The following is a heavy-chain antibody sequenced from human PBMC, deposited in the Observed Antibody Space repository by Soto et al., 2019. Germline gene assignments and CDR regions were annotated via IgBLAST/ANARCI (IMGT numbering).Heavy chain of an antibody. D-gene: IGHD6-13*01. Sequence: ASVKVSCKASGGTFSSYAISWVRQAPGQGLEWMGGIIPIFGTANYAQKFQGRVTITADESTSTAYMELSSLRSEDTAVYYCGGSSSSGFDYGMDVWGQGTTVTVSS. CDR3: GGSSSSGFDYGMDV. V-gene: IGHV1-69*13. CDR1: GGTFSSYA. CDR2: IIPIFGTA. J-gene: IGHJ6*02.